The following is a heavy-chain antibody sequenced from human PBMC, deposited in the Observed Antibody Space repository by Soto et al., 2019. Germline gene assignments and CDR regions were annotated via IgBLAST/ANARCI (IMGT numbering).Heavy chain of an antibody. CDR2: IFTGGTT. CDR3: AGQTYLLRHSSYYAMDV. J-gene: IGHJ6*02. CDR1: GFTVTGSY. V-gene: IGHV3-53*02. Sequence: EVQLVETGGGLIQPGGSLRLSCAASGFTVTGSYMSWVRQAPGKGLEWVSLIFTGGTTYYADSVKGRFTISRDNYKNTLYLQMNSLRADDTAVYYCAGQTYLLRHSSYYAMDVWGQGTTVTVSS. D-gene: IGHD2-2*01.